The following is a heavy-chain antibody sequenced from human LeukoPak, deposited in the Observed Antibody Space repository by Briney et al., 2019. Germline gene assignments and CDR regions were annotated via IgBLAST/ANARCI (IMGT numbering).Heavy chain of an antibody. Sequence: SVKVSCKASGYTFTCYYMHWVRQAPGQGLEWMGWINPNSGGTNYAQKVQGRVTMTRDTSISTAYMELSRLRSDDTAVYYCARDPVAGTEVPFDYWGQGTLVTVSS. CDR2: INPNSGGT. CDR3: ARDPVAGTEVPFDY. D-gene: IGHD6-19*01. J-gene: IGHJ4*02. CDR1: GYTFTCYY. V-gene: IGHV1-2*02.